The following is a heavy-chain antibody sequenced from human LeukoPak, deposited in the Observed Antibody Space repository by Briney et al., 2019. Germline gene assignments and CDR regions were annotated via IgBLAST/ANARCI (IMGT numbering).Heavy chain of an antibody. D-gene: IGHD6-19*01. CDR1: GGSISSYY. CDR3: ARTYSSGWYDYHGAFDI. Sequence: SGTLSLTCTVSGGSISSYYWSWIRQPPGKGLEWIGYIYTSGSTNYNPSLKSRVTISVDTSKNQFSLKLSSVTAADTAVYYCARTYSSGWYDYHGAFDIWGQGTMVTLSS. V-gene: IGHV4-4*09. J-gene: IGHJ3*02. CDR2: IYTSGST.